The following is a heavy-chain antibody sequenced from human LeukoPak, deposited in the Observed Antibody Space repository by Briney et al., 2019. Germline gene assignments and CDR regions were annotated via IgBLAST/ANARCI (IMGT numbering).Heavy chain of an antibody. J-gene: IGHJ4*02. D-gene: IGHD4-17*01. CDR1: GFTFRIYA. CDR2: ISGNGGST. CDR3: AKDTDYVFDY. V-gene: IGHV3-23*01. Sequence: GGSLRLSCAASGFTFRIYAMSWVRQAPGKGLEWVSAISGNGGSTYYADSVKGRFTISRDNSKNTLYLQMNSLRAEDTAVYYCAKDTDYVFDYWGQGTLVTVSS.